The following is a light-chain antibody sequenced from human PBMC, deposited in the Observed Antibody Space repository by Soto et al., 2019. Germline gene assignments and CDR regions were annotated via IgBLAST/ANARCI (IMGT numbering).Light chain of an antibody. CDR1: QDISNS. Sequence: DIPMTQSPSSLSASVGDRVIITCRASQDISNSLAWFQQKPGKAPKSLMFGASNLQSGVPSHFSGSGSGTDFTLTISSLQPEDFATYYCQQYLRSPWTFGQGTKVELK. CDR3: QQYLRSPWT. J-gene: IGKJ1*01. CDR2: GAS. V-gene: IGKV1-16*02.